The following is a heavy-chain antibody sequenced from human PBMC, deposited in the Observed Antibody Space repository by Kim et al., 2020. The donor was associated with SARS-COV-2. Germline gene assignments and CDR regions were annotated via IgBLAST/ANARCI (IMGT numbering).Heavy chain of an antibody. J-gene: IGHJ6*02. CDR2: IYYSGST. Sequence: SETMSLTCTVSGGSISSYYWSWIRQPPGKGLEWIGYIYYSGSTNYNPSLKSRVTISVDTSKNQFSLKLSSVTAADTAVYYCARLYYYYGMDVWGQGTTVTVSS. CDR1: GGSISSYY. V-gene: IGHV4-59*13. CDR3: ARLYYYYGMDV.